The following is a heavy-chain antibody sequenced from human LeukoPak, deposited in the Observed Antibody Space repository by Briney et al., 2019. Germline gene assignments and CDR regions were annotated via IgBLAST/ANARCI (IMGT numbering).Heavy chain of an antibody. CDR2: ISYDGSNK. CDR3: ARDKGDFDY. CDR1: GFTFSSYA. V-gene: IGHV3-30*01. Sequence: PGESLRLSCAASGFTFSSYAMHWVRQAPGKGLEWVAVISYDGSNKYYADSVKGRFTISRDNSKNTLYLQMNSLRAEDTAVYYCARDKGDFDYWGQGTLVTVSS. J-gene: IGHJ4*02.